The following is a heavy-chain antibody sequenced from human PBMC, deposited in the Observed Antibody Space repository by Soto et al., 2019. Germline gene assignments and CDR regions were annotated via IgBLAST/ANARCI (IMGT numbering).Heavy chain of an antibody. Sequence: QVQLVQSGAEVKKPGSSVKVSCKASGGTVNSYTISWVRQAPGQGLEWMGRAISTLGTAQYAQKFQGRVTLPADTSTSTAYLVLSSLRYDDTAVYYCLRDDRAYYGTGDSWGQGTLVTVSS. D-gene: IGHD3-10*01. V-gene: IGHV1-69*08. CDR1: GGTVNSYT. J-gene: IGHJ4*02. CDR3: LRDDRAYYGTGDS. CDR2: AISTLGTA.